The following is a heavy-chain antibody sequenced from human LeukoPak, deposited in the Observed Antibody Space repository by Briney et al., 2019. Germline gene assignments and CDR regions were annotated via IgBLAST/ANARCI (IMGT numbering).Heavy chain of an antibody. CDR1: GFTFSSYG. D-gene: IGHD5-18*01. CDR3: ARGGGYSYGYWFDY. J-gene: IGHJ4*02. Sequence: GGSLRLSCAASGFTFSSYGMHWVRQAPGKGLEWVAAISYDGSNKYYADSVKGRFTISRDNSKNTLYLQMNSLRAEDTALYHCARGGGYSYGYWFDYWGQGTLVTVSS. V-gene: IGHV3-30*03. CDR2: ISYDGSNK.